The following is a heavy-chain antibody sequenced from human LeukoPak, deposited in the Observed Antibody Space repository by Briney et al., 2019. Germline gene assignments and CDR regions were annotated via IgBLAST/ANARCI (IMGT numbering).Heavy chain of an antibody. Sequence: PSETLSLTCTVSGGSISSSSYYWGWIRQPPGKGLEWIGSIYYSGSTYYNPSLKSRVTISVDTSKNQFSLKLSSVTAADTAVYYCARGGTIYIDYWGQGTLVTVSS. V-gene: IGHV4-39*01. CDR2: IYYSGST. J-gene: IGHJ4*02. D-gene: IGHD3-3*01. CDR3: ARGGTIYIDY. CDR1: GGSISSSSYY.